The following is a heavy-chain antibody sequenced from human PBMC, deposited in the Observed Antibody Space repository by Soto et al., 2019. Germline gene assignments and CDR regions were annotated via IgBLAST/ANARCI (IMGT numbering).Heavy chain of an antibody. J-gene: IGHJ4*02. CDR2: ISYDGSNK. CDR1: GFTFSSYA. D-gene: IGHD5-18*01. V-gene: IGHV3-30-3*01. Sequence: GGSLRLSCAASGFTFSSYAMHWVRQAPGKGLEWVAVISYDGSNKYYADSVKGRFTISRDNSKNTLYLQMNSLRAEDTAVYYCASLPVYVDTAMVRVDYWGQGTLVTVS. CDR3: ASLPVYVDTAMVRVDY.